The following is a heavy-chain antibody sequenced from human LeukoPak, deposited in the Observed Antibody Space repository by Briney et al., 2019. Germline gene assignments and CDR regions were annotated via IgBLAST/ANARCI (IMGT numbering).Heavy chain of an antibody. V-gene: IGHV3-23*01. Sequence: GGSLRLSCAASGFTFSSYAMSWVRQAPGKGLEWVSAISGSGGSTYYADSVKGRFSISRDNYNNTLYLQMNSLRAEDTAVYYCAKDIQAARSPFFDYCGQGTLVTVSS. CDR3: AKDIQAARSPFFDY. D-gene: IGHD6-6*01. CDR1: GFTFSSYA. J-gene: IGHJ4*02. CDR2: ISGSGGST.